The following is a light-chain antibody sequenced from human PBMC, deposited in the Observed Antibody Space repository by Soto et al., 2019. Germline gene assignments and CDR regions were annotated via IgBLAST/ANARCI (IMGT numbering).Light chain of an antibody. CDR2: EVA. CDR1: SSDVGAYNY. Sequence: QSVLTQPASVSGSPGQSITISCTGTSSDVGAYNYVSWYQHHPGKAPKLIIYEVANRPSGVSNLFSGSKSGNTASLTISGLQAEDEADYYCSSYTDSNTVLFGGGTKLTVL. CDR3: SSYTDSNTVL. J-gene: IGLJ2*01. V-gene: IGLV2-14*01.